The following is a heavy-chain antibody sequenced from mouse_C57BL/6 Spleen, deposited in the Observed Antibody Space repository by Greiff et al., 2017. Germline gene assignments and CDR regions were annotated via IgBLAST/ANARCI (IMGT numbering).Heavy chain of an antibody. J-gene: IGHJ3*01. V-gene: IGHV1-42*01. CDR2: INPSTGGT. CDR3: VYGNWFAY. D-gene: IGHD2-1*01. Sequence: EVKLQQSGPELVKPGASVKISCKASGYSFTGYYMNWVKQSPEKSLEWIGEINPSTGGTTYNQKFKAKATLTVDKSSSTAYMQLKSLTSEDSAVYYCVYGNWFAYWGQGTLVTVSA. CDR1: GYSFTGYY.